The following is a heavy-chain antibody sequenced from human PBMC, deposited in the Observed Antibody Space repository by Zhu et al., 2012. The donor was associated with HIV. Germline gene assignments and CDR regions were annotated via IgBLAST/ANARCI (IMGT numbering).Heavy chain of an antibody. D-gene: IGHD2-21*02. J-gene: IGHJ4*02. CDR1: GGSLSGYY. V-gene: IGHV4-34*01. CDR3: ARHLGDWPYYFDY. CDR2: INHIGST. Sequence: QVQLQQWGAGLLKPSETLSLTCAVYGGSLSGYYWSWIRQPPGKGLEWIGEINHIGSTNYNPSLKSRVTMSVDTSKNQFSLNLTSVTAADTAVYYCARHLGDWPYYFDYVGPGNLVTVSS.